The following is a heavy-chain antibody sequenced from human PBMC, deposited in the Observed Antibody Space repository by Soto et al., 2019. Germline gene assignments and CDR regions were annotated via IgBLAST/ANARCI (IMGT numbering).Heavy chain of an antibody. CDR3: AHSSGWFALDY. CDR1: GYTVTNYA. CDR2: INVANGNT. V-gene: IGHV1-3*01. Sequence: QVQPVQSGAEVKKPGASVKVSCKASGYTVTNYAMHWVRLAPGQWLEWMGWINVANGNTRYSQNFQDRVTFTRDTSASTGYMELNSLRSEDTAMYYCAHSSGWFALDYWGQGTLVTVSS. D-gene: IGHD3-22*01. J-gene: IGHJ4*02.